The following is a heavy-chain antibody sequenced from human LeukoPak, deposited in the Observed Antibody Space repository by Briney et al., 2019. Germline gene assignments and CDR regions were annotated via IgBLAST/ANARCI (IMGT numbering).Heavy chain of an antibody. CDR2: IGTAGDT. V-gene: IGHV3-13*01. D-gene: IGHD1-26*01. J-gene: IGHJ4*02. CDR1: GFTFSSYA. CDR3: VRQQTPHGNFDY. Sequence: PGGSLRLPCATSGFTFSSYAMHWVRQATGKGLEWVSAIGTAGDTFYPGSVKGRFTISRENAKNSLSLQMNSLRAEDTAVYYCVRQQTPHGNFDYWGQGTLVTVSS.